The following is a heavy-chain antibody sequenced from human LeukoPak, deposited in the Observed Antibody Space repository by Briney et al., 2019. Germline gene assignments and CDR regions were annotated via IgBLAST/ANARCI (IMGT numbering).Heavy chain of an antibody. D-gene: IGHD3-9*01. V-gene: IGHV4-31*03. CDR1: GGSINSGCYY. CDR3: ARGPTYDILTGYSYYFDY. CDR2: IYYSGST. J-gene: IGHJ4*02. Sequence: SETLSLTCTVSGGSINSGCYYWSWIRQHPEKGLEWIGYIYYSGSTYYNPSLKSRVTISVDTSKNQFSLKLSSVTAADTAVYYCARGPTYDILTGYSYYFDYWGQGTLVTVSS.